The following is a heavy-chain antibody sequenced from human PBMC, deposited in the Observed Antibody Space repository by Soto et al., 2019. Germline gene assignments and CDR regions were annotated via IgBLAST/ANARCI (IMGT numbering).Heavy chain of an antibody. CDR2: IYFSGST. J-gene: IGHJ4*02. V-gene: IGHV4-61*01. CDR3: ARDKSGSGSYFYYFDY. D-gene: IGHD3-10*01. CDR1: GGPVSNRTYY. Sequence: SETLPLTCTVSGGPVSNRTYYWSWIRQPPGKGLEWIGYIYFSGSTSYNPSLESRVTISVDKSKNQFSLRLSSVTAADTAVYYCARDKSGSGSYFYYFDYWGQGSPVTVSS.